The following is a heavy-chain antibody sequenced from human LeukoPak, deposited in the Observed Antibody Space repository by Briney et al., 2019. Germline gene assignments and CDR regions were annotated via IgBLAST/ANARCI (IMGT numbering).Heavy chain of an antibody. Sequence: SETLSLTCTVSGGSISTYYWSWIRQPPGKGLEWIGYIYNSGSTNYNPSLKSRVTISVDTSKNQFSLRLSSVIATDTAVYYCARHPRFYYYYGMDVWGQGTTVTVSS. CDR3: ARHPRFYYYYGMDV. V-gene: IGHV4-59*08. J-gene: IGHJ6*02. CDR1: GGSISTYY. CDR2: IYNSGST.